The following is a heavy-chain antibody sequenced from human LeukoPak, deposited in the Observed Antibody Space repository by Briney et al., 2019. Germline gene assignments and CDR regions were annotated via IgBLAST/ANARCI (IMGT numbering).Heavy chain of an antibody. D-gene: IGHD6-13*01. CDR3: ARARTHRIAAAGTDY. CDR1: GYTFTSYY. J-gene: IGHJ4*02. Sequence: ASVKVSCKAPGYTFTSYYMHWVRQAPGQGLEWMGIINPSGGSTSYAQKFQGRVTMTRDTSTSTVYMELSSLRSEDTAVYYCARARTHRIAAAGTDYWGQGTLVTVSS. V-gene: IGHV1-46*01. CDR2: INPSGGST.